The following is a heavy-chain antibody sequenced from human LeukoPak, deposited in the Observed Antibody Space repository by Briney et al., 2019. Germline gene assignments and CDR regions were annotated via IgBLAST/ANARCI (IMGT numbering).Heavy chain of an antibody. CDR3: ARGRDYGDYKYYFDY. CDR2: IYYSGST. D-gene: IGHD4-17*01. CDR1: GGSISSGGYY. Sequence: SQTLSLTCTVSGGSISSGGYYWSWIRQHPGKGLEWIGYIYYSGSTYYNPSLKSRVTISVDTSKNQFSLKLSSVTAADTAVYYCARGRDYGDYKYYFDYWGQGTLVTASS. V-gene: IGHV4-31*03. J-gene: IGHJ4*02.